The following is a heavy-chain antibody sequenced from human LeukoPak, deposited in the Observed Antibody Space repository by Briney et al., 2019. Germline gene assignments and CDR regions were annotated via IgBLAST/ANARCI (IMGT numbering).Heavy chain of an antibody. Sequence: GRSLRLSCAASGFTFSSYGMHWVRHAPGKGLEWVAVICYDGSNKYYADSVKGRFTISRDNSKNTLYLQMNSLRAEDTAVYYCARDSVVAVPAASGSYYYYYMDVWGKGTTVTVSS. CDR1: GFTFSSYG. V-gene: IGHV3-33*01. CDR2: ICYDGSNK. CDR3: ARDSVVAVPAASGSYYYYYMDV. J-gene: IGHJ6*03. D-gene: IGHD2-2*01.